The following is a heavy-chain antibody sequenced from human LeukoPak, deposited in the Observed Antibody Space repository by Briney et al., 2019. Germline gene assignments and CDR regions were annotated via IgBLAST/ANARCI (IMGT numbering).Heavy chain of an antibody. V-gene: IGHV4-39*01. CDR3: ARGPPITIFGVVNYYGMDV. D-gene: IGHD3-3*01. CDR1: GGSFSSSSYY. Sequence: SETLSLTCTVSGGSFSSSSYYWAWIRQPPGKGLEWIGSIYYSGSTYHNPSLKSRVTISVDTSKNQFSLKLSSVTAADTAVYYCARGPPITIFGVVNYYGMDVWGQGTTVTVSS. CDR2: IYYSGST. J-gene: IGHJ6*02.